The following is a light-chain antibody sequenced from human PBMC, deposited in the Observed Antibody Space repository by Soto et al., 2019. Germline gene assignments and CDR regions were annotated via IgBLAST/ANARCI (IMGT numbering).Light chain of an antibody. Sequence: AIRMTQSPSSFSASTGDRVTITCRASQGVSGHLAWYQQKPGKAPKLLIYSASTLQSGVPSRFSGSGSGTDFTLTISCLKSEDFASYYCQQYYSYPWTFGQGTKVEIK. CDR3: QQYYSYPWT. CDR2: SAS. J-gene: IGKJ1*01. CDR1: QGVSGH. V-gene: IGKV1-8*01.